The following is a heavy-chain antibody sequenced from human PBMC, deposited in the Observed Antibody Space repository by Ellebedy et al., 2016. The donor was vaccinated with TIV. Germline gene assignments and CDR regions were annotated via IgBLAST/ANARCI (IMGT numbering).Heavy chain of an antibody. D-gene: IGHD1-26*01. Sequence: LRLSCTVSGGSISSGGYYWSWIRQHPGKGLEWIGYIYYSGSSYYNPSLKSRVTITLDTSKNQFSLKLSSVTAADTAVYYCARDAVGSIDYWGQGTLVTVSS. CDR1: GGSISSGGYY. CDR2: IYYSGSS. CDR3: ARDAVGSIDY. V-gene: IGHV4-31*03. J-gene: IGHJ4*02.